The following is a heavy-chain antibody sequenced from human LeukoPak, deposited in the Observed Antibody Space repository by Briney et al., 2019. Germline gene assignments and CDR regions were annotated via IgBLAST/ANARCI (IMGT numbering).Heavy chain of an antibody. D-gene: IGHD6-6*01. Sequence: NPSQTLSLTCTVSGGSISSGASDWGWLRQHPKRGLEWVGYIYTSGGTNYIPSLKGRVTISINTSKNQFSLKLSSVTAADSAVYYCARLTRLSTSPDRYYLDYWGQGTLVTVSS. CDR2: IYTSGGT. CDR1: GGSISSGASD. CDR3: ARLTRLSTSPDRYYLDY. J-gene: IGHJ4*02. V-gene: IGHV4-30-4*01.